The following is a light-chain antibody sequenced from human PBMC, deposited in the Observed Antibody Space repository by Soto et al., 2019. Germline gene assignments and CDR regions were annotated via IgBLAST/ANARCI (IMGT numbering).Light chain of an antibody. CDR3: SSYAGSNKFVV. J-gene: IGLJ2*01. V-gene: IGLV2-8*01. CDR1: SSDVGGYNY. CDR2: EVS. Sequence: QSVLTQPPSASGSPGQSVTISCTGTSSDVGGYNYVSWYQQHPGKAPKLMIYEVSKRPPGVPDRFSGSKSGNTASLTVSGLQAEDEADYYCSSYAGSNKFVVFGGGTKVTV.